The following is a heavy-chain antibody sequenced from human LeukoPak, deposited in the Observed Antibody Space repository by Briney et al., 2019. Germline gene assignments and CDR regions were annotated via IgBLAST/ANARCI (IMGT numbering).Heavy chain of an antibody. CDR1: GYTFTSYD. D-gene: IGHD2-8*01. V-gene: IGHV1-8*03. Sequence: ASVKVSCKASGYTFTSYDINWVRQATGQGLEWMGWMNPNSGNTGYAQKFQGRVTITRNTSISTAYMELSSLRSEDTAVYYCARGLMVYAIGRVDAFDIWGQGTMVTVSS. J-gene: IGHJ3*02. CDR2: MNPNSGNT. CDR3: ARGLMVYAIGRVDAFDI.